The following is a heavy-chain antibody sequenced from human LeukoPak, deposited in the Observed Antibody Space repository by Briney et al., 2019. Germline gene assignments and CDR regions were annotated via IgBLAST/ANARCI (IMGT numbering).Heavy chain of an antibody. Sequence: ASVKVSCKASGGTFSSYAISWVRQAPGQGLEWMGGIIPIFGTANYAQKFQGRATITTDESTSTAYMELSSLRSEDTAVYYCARAYSSSWYLGDDAFDIWGQGTMVTVSS. J-gene: IGHJ3*02. V-gene: IGHV1-69*05. D-gene: IGHD6-13*01. CDR2: IIPIFGTA. CDR3: ARAYSSSWYLGDDAFDI. CDR1: GGTFSSYA.